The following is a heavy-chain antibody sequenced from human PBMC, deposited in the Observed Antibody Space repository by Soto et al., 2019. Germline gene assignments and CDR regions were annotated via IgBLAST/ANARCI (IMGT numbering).Heavy chain of an antibody. CDR3: ARGSVAGMDY. Sequence: QVQLQESGPGLVKPSETLSLTCTVSGGSISSYYWSWIRQPPGKGLEWIGYMYYSGSTNSNPSPKSRVTISVDTSKNPSSLKLSSVPAADTAVYYCARGSVAGMDYWGQGTLVTVSS. J-gene: IGHJ4*02. CDR2: MYYSGST. D-gene: IGHD6-19*01. CDR1: GGSISSYY. V-gene: IGHV4-59*01.